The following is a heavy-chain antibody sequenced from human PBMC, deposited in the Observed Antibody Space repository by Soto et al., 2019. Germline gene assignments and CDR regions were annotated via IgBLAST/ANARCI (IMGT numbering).Heavy chain of an antibody. V-gene: IGHV4-30-4*01. D-gene: IGHD3-10*01. CDR1: GGSLSSGDYY. CDR2: ISTSGTA. J-gene: IGHJ6*02. CDR3: ARDAWTVVRGLPISGRLDV. Sequence: VQLQESGTGLVRPSQTLSLTCTVSGGSLSSGDYYWSWIRQAPGKGLEWIGYISTSGTAYYNPSLKRRVTRSVDTSKNQFSLKLSSVTVADTAVYSCARDAWTVVRGLPISGRLDVWGQGTTVTVSS.